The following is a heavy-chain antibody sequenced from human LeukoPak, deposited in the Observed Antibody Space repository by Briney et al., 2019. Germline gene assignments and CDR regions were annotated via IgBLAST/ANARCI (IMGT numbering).Heavy chain of an antibody. CDR1: GYTFTNYD. Sequence: ASVKVSCKASGYTFTNYDVNWVRQASGQGLEWMGWMNPNSGNTGYAQNFQGRVTMTRDTSIRTAYMELSSLGSEDTAVYYCAKGYYDYVWGSYRYTPDYWGQGTLVTVSS. J-gene: IGHJ4*02. V-gene: IGHV1-8*01. CDR3: AKGYYDYVWGSYRYTPDY. D-gene: IGHD3-16*02. CDR2: MNPNSGNT.